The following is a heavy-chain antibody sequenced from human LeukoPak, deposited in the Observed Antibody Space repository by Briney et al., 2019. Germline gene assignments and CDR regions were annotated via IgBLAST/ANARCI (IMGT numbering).Heavy chain of an antibody. CDR2: INPNSGGT. J-gene: IGHJ5*02. CDR1: GYTFTGYY. D-gene: IGHD5-18*01. V-gene: IGHV1-2*02. Sequence: GASVKVSCKASGYTFTGYYMHWVRQAPGQGLEWMAWINPNSGGTNYAQKFQGKVTMTRDTSISTAYMELSRLRSDDTAVYYCAKRGVRGYSYGINWFDPWGQGTLVTVSS. CDR3: AKRGVRGYSYGINWFDP.